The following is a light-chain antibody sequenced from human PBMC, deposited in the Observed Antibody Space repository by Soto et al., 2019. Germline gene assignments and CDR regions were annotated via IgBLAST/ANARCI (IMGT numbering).Light chain of an antibody. CDR2: GAS. Sequence: EIVMTQSPATLSVSPGERATLSCRASQSVGANLAWYQQRPGQAPILLIYGASSRAGGVPPRFSGSGSGTEFTLTISRLEPEDFAVYYCQQFGSSLYTFGQGTKLEIK. CDR3: QQFGSSLYT. J-gene: IGKJ2*01. CDR1: QSVGAN. V-gene: IGKV3-15*01.